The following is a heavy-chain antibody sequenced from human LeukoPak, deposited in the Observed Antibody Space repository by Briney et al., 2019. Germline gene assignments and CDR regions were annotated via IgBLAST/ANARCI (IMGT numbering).Heavy chain of an antibody. J-gene: IGHJ4*02. CDR1: GFTFSSYG. Sequence: GGSLRLSCAASGFTFSSYGMHWVRQPPGKGLEWVAFIRYDGSNKYYADSVKGRFTISRDNSKNTLYLQMSSLRAEDTAVYYCAKAPYYYGSGSFPYYFDYWGQGTLVTVSS. V-gene: IGHV3-30*02. CDR3: AKAPYYYGSGSFPYYFDY. D-gene: IGHD3-10*01. CDR2: IRYDGSNK.